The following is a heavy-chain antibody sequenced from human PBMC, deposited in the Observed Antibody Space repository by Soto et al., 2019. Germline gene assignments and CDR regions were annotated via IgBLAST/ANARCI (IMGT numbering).Heavy chain of an antibody. CDR1: GFTFSSYG. J-gene: IGHJ4*02. CDR3: AKGELSSGWYVLKQGPFDY. D-gene: IGHD6-19*01. Sequence: VGSLRLSCAASGFTFSSYGMHWVRQAPGKGLEWVAVISYDGSNKYYADSVKGRFTISRDNSKNSLYLQMNSLRAEDTAVYYCAKGELSSGWYVLKQGPFDYSGQRTLVTVSS. CDR2: ISYDGSNK. V-gene: IGHV3-30*18.